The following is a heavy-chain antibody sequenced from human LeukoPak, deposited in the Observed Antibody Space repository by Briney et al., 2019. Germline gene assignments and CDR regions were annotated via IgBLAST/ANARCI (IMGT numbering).Heavy chain of an antibody. J-gene: IGHJ6*03. CDR2: IYSSGRT. CDR3: ATSLTTVTHYYYYMDV. D-gene: IGHD4-11*01. Sequence: PSQTLSLTCTVSGDSISSGSYYWSWIRQPAGEGLEWIGCIYSSGRTHYSPSLKSRVAISVDTSKNRFSLRLSSVTAADTAVYYCATSLTTVTHYYYYMDVWGKGTTVTISS. CDR1: GDSISSGSYY. V-gene: IGHV4-61*02.